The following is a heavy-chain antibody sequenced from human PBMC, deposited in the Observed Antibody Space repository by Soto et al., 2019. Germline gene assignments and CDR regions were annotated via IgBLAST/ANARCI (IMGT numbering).Heavy chain of an antibody. CDR3: ARRGIAVALYS. Sequence: QLQLQESGPGLVKPSGTLSLSCTVSGGSISSTIYYWGWIRQPPGKGLEWIGSIYYSGSTYYNPSLKSRGTISVDTSKNQFSLKLSSVTAADTAVYYCARRGIAVALYSWGQGTLVTVSS. D-gene: IGHD6-19*01. V-gene: IGHV4-39*01. J-gene: IGHJ4*02. CDR2: IYYSGST. CDR1: GGSISSTIYY.